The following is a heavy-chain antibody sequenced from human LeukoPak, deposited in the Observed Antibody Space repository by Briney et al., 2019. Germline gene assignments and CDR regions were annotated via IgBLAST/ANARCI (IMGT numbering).Heavy chain of an antibody. D-gene: IGHD2-2*01. Sequence: ASVKVSCKASGYTFTNYAMNWVRQVPGQGLEWMGWINTKTGNPTYAQGFTGRFVFSLDTSVSTAYLQISSLKAEDTAVYYCARAVGYCSDTACYLGYWGQGTLVTVSS. CDR1: GYTFTNYA. CDR2: INTKTGNP. J-gene: IGHJ4*02. V-gene: IGHV7-4-1*02. CDR3: ARAVGYCSDTACYLGY.